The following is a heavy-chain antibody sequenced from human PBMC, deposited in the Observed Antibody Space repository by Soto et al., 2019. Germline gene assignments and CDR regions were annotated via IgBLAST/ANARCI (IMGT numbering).Heavy chain of an antibody. V-gene: IGHV5-10-1*01. CDR3: ARHWFPGGGEDY. D-gene: IGHD3-16*01. Sequence: EVQLVQSGAEVKKPGESLRISCKGSGYSFTNSWISWVRQMPGKGLEWMGRIDPSDSYTNYSPSFEGHVTISADTSISTAFLQWGSLTASDTAMYYCARHWFPGGGEDYWGQGTLVTVSS. CDR1: GYSFTNSW. J-gene: IGHJ4*02. CDR2: IDPSDSYT.